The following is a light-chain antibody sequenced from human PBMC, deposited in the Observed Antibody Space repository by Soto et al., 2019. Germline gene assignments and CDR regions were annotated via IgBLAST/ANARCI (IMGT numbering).Light chain of an antibody. CDR2: GAS. CDR1: QSVSSN. Sequence: EVVLTQSPVTLSVSPGERATLSCRASQSVSSNLAWYQQKPGQAPRRLIYGASSRATGIPDRFSGSGSGTDFTLTIRGLEPEDFAVYYCQQYGTSPQTFGQGTKV. V-gene: IGKV3-20*01. CDR3: QQYGTSPQT. J-gene: IGKJ1*01.